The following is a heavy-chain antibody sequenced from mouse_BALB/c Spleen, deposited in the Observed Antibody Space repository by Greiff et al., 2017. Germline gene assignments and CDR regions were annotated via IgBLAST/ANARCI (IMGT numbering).Heavy chain of an antibody. CDR2: ISNGGGST. D-gene: IGHD1-1*01. CDR3: ARHYGSSWYFDV. J-gene: IGHJ1*01. CDR1: GFTFSSYT. V-gene: IGHV5-12-2*01. Sequence: EVKLMESGGGLVQPGGSLKLSCAASGFTFSSYTMSWVRQTPEKRLEWVAYISNGGGSTYYPDTVKGRFTISRDNAKNTLYLQMSSLKSEDTAMYYCARHYGSSWYFDVWGAGTTVTVSS.